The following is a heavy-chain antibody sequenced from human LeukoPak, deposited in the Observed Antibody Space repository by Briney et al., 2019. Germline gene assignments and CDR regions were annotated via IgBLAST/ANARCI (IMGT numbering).Heavy chain of an antibody. Sequence: PSETLSLTCTVSGGSISSYYWSWIRQPPGMGLEWIGYISYSGYTNYNPSLKSRVTISVDTSKNKFSLRLSSVTAADTAVYYCAGRLWRRDGYNLSAFDIWGQGTMVTVSS. CDR2: ISYSGYT. CDR3: AGRLWRRDGYNLSAFDI. D-gene: IGHD5-24*01. J-gene: IGHJ3*02. V-gene: IGHV4-59*08. CDR1: GGSISSYY.